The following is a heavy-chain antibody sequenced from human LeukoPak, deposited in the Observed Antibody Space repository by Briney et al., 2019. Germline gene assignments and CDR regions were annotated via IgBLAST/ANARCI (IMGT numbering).Heavy chain of an antibody. V-gene: IGHV4-34*01. CDR1: GGSFSGYY. CDR3: ASIVPAASLDYGGNSASY. D-gene: IGHD4-23*01. Sequence: SETLSLTCAVYGGSFSGYYWSWIRQPPGKGLEWIGEINHSGSTNYNPSLKSRVTISEDTSKNQFSLKLSSVTAADTAVYYCASIVPAASLDYGGNSASYWGQGTLVTVSS. CDR2: INHSGST. J-gene: IGHJ4*02.